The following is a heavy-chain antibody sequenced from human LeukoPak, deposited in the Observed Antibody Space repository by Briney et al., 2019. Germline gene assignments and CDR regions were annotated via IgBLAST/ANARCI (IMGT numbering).Heavy chain of an antibody. Sequence: GASVKVSCKASGYSFTGYYMHWLRQAPGQGLEWMGRTNPNSGGTNYAQKFQGRVTMTRDTSISTDYMELSGLRSDDTAVYYCASGGGSFGDVWGQGTMVTVSS. CDR1: GYSFTGYY. D-gene: IGHD2-15*01. V-gene: IGHV1-2*06. J-gene: IGHJ3*01. CDR2: TNPNSGGT. CDR3: ASGGGSFGDV.